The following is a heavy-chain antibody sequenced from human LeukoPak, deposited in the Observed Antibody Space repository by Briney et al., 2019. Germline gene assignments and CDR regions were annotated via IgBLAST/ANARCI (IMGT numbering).Heavy chain of an antibody. V-gene: IGHV3-23*01. CDR2: ISGGGGSA. CDR1: GFTFSSYA. J-gene: IGHJ5*02. CDR3: ARLSSTAMAINWFDP. D-gene: IGHD5-18*01. Sequence: PGGSLRLSCAASGFTFSSYAMSWVRQAPGKGLEWVSAISGGGGSAYYADSVKGRFTISRGNSQNTLDLQMNSLRAEDTAVYYCARLSSTAMAINWFDPWGQGTLVTVSS.